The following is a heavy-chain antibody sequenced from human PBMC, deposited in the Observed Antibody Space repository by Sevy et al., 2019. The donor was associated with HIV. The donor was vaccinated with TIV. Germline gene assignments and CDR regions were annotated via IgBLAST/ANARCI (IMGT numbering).Heavy chain of an antibody. CDR3: AKVTTVVIIYGAFDV. CDR1: GFTFNSYA. J-gene: IGHJ3*01. Sequence: GGSLRLSCAASGFTFNSYAMHWVRQAPGKGLEWVTIISYDGSNKYYADSVRGRFTISRDNSKNTQYLQMNSLRAEDTAVYYCAKVTTVVIIYGAFDVWGQGTMVTVSS. CDR2: ISYDGSNK. V-gene: IGHV3-30*18. D-gene: IGHD4-17*01.